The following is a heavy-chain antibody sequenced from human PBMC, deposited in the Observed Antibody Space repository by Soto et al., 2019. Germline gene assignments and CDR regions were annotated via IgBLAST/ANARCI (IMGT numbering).Heavy chain of an antibody. Sequence: GESLKISCAASGFIFTNYGMHWVRQAPGKGLEWVAVISNDGNNKYYADSVKGRFTISRDNSKNTLSLHMNSLRPEDTAVYFCAKDLSPHCSGVSCYWGNAFDVWGQGTMVTVSS. CDR2: ISNDGNNK. J-gene: IGHJ3*01. D-gene: IGHD2-15*01. CDR3: AKDLSPHCSGVSCYWGNAFDV. V-gene: IGHV3-30*18. CDR1: GFIFTNYG.